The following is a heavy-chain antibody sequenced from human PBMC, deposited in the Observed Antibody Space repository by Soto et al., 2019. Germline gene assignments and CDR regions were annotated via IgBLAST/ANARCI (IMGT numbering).Heavy chain of an antibody. D-gene: IGHD2-2*01. J-gene: IGHJ6*02. V-gene: IGHV3-30-3*01. CDR2: ISYDGSNK. CDR1: GFTFSSYA. Sequence: GGSPRLSCAASGFTFSSYAMHWVRQAPGKGLEWVAVISYDGSNKYYADSVKGRFTISRDNSKNTLYLQMNSLRAEDTAVYYCARGKAYQLLSYTYYYYGMDVWGQGTTVTVSS. CDR3: ARGKAYQLLSYTYYYYGMDV.